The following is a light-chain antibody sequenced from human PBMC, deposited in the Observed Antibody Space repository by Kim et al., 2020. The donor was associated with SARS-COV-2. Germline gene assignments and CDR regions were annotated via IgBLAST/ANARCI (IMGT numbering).Light chain of an antibody. Sequence: ALGQTVRLNCQGDRHRKCYATWYQQRPGQAPTLVLYGKYDRPSGIPDRFSGSASGNTASLTITGAQAEDEDDYYCSSRDSSGDHVVFGGGTQLTVL. J-gene: IGLJ3*02. CDR3: SSRDSSGDHVV. V-gene: IGLV3-19*01. CDR2: GKY. CDR1: RHRKCY.